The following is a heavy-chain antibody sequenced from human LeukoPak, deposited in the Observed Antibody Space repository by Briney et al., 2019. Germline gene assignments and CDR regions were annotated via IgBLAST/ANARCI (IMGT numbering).Heavy chain of an antibody. D-gene: IGHD6-19*01. CDR1: GYTFTGYY. Sequence: ASVEVSCKASGYTFTGYYMHWVRQAPGQGLEWMGWINPNSGGTNYAQKFQGRVTMTRDTSISTAYMELSRLRSDDTAVYYCARDDSSGWYGAAFDIWGQGAMVTVSS. J-gene: IGHJ3*02. V-gene: IGHV1-2*02. CDR3: ARDDSSGWYGAAFDI. CDR2: INPNSGGT.